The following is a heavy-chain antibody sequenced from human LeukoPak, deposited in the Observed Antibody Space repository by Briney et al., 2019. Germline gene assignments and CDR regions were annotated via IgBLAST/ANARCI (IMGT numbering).Heavy chain of an antibody. J-gene: IGHJ6*02. Sequence: PGGSLRLSCAASGFTFSSYGMHWVRQAPGKGLEWVAVISYDGSNKYYADSVKGRFTISRDNSKNTLYLQMNSLRAEDAAVYYCAKSSTYYYYGVDVWGQGTTVTVSS. D-gene: IGHD6-19*01. V-gene: IGHV3-30*18. CDR3: AKSSTYYYYGVDV. CDR1: GFTFSSYG. CDR2: ISYDGSNK.